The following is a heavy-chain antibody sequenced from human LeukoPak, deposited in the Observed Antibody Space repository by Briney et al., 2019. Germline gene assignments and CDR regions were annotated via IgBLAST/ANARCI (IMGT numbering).Heavy chain of an antibody. D-gene: IGHD2-2*02. J-gene: IGHJ4*02. Sequence: GGSLRLSCAASGFTFSDYYMSWIRQAPGKGLEWVSYISSSGSTIYYADSVKGRFTISRDNSKNSLYLQMNSLRAEDTAVFYCAKLDIVVVPAAILDYWGQGTLVAVSS. CDR3: AKLDIVVVPAAILDY. CDR2: ISSSGSTI. CDR1: GFTFSDYY. V-gene: IGHV3-11*01.